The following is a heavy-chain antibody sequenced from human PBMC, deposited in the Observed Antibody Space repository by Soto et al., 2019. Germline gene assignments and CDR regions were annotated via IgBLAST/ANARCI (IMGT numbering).Heavy chain of an antibody. D-gene: IGHD3-9*01. J-gene: IGHJ4*02. CDR2: ISGSGGST. Sequence: GGSLRLSCAASGFTFSSYAMSWVRQAPGKGLEWVSAISGSGGSTYYADSVKGRFTISRDNSKNTLYLQMNSLRAEDTAVYYCAKTVPNSYYDILTGYPGYFDYWGQGTLVTVSS. CDR1: GFTFSSYA. CDR3: AKTVPNSYYDILTGYPGYFDY. V-gene: IGHV3-23*01.